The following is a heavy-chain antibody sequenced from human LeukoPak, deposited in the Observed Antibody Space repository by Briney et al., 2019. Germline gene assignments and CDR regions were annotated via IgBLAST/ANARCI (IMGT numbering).Heavy chain of an antibody. CDR3: ARDSDTAYWYFDY. Sequence: GGSLRPSCAASGFTFSDYYMSWIRQAPGKGLEWVSYISSSSSTIYYADSVKGRFTISRDNAKNSLYLQMNSLRDEDTAVYYCARDSDTAYWYFDYWGQGTLVTVSS. J-gene: IGHJ4*02. V-gene: IGHV3-11*04. CDR1: GFTFSDYY. D-gene: IGHD5-18*01. CDR2: ISSSSSTI.